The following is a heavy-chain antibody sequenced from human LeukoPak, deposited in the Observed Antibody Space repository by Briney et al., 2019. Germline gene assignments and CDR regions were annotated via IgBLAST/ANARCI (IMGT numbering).Heavy chain of an antibody. V-gene: IGHV4-61*02. CDR3: ARDHTYYYDSSGYSSHFDY. D-gene: IGHD3-22*01. J-gene: IGHJ4*02. CDR2: IYTSGST. CDR1: GGSISSGSYY. Sequence: PSETLSLTCTVSGGSISSGSYYWSWMRQPAGKGLEWIERIYTSGSTNYNPSLKSRVTISVDTSKNQFSLKLSSVTAADTAVYYCARDHTYYYDSSGYSSHFDYWGQGTLVTVSS.